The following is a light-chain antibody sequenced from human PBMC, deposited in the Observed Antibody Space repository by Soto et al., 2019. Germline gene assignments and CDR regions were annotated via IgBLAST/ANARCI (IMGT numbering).Light chain of an antibody. CDR3: FSNAGSYTFV. Sequence: QSALTQPRSVSGSPGQSVTISCTGTSSDVGGYSYVSWYQQHPGKAPKLMIYDVTTRPSGIPDRFSGYKSGNTASLTISGLQAEYEAGYYCFSNAGSYTFVFGTGTKLTV. CDR2: DVT. V-gene: IGLV2-11*01. J-gene: IGLJ1*01. CDR1: SSDVGGYSY.